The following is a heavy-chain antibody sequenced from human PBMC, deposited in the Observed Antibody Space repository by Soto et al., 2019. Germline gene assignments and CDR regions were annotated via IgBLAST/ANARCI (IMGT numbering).Heavy chain of an antibody. CDR1: GGSIGNYY. D-gene: IGHD3-9*01. CDR2: IYYSGST. J-gene: IGHJ5*02. CDR3: ASGYYDILTGYYSRGGYNWFDP. V-gene: IGHV4-59*12. Sequence: PSETLSLTCPVSGGSIGNYYWTWIRQPPGKGLEWIGYIYYSGSTYYNPSLKSRVTISVDTSKNQFSLKLSSVTAADTAVYYCASGYYDILTGYYSRGGYNWFDPWGQGTLVTVSS.